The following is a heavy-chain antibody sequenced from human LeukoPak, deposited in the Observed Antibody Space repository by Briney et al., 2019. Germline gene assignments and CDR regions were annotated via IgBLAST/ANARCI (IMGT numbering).Heavy chain of an antibody. J-gene: IGHJ4*02. CDR1: GGSIGSYY. V-gene: IGHV4-59*12. CDR2: IYYSGST. D-gene: IGHD2-8*01. CDR3: ARANDYGDS. Sequence: ETLSLTCSISGGSIGSYYWSWIRQPPGRGLEWIGHIYYSGSTYYNPSLKSRVTISIDTSKNQFSLKLSSVTAADTAVYYCARANDYGDSWGQGTLVTVSS.